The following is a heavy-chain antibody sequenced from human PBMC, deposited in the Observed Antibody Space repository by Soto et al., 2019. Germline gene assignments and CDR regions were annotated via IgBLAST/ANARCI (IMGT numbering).Heavy chain of an antibody. D-gene: IGHD5-18*01. CDR3: GRVPRYSFPTSDSLDQ. CDR1: GGTFSTYT. V-gene: IGHV1-69*06. CDR2: ITPILGET. J-gene: IGHJ4*02. Sequence: QVHLVQSGTEVRKPGSSVTVSCKVSGGTFSTYTISWVRQAPGQGLQWMGAITPILGETAYAQHFQGRVFITADISPTTAYMELSDLTSEDTAMYYCGRVPRYSFPTSDSLDQWGQGTRVTVSS.